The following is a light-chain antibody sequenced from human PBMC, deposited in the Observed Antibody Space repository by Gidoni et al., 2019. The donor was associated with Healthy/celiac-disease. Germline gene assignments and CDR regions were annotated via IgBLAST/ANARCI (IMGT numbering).Light chain of an antibody. CDR3: QQSYSTPRT. CDR1: QSISSY. J-gene: IGKJ2*01. Sequence: DIQMTQSPSSLSASVGDRVTITCRARQSISSYLNWYQQKPGKAPKLLIYAASSLQSGVPSRFSGSGSGTDFTLTISILQPEDFATYYCQQSYSTPRTFGQXTQLEIK. CDR2: AAS. V-gene: IGKV1-39*01.